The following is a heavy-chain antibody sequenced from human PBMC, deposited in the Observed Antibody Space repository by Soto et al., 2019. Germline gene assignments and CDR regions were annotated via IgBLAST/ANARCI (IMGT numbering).Heavy chain of an antibody. CDR1: GGSISSYY. CDR2: IYYSGST. D-gene: IGHD4-17*01. J-gene: IGHJ4*02. CDR3: ARETYGDYVAYFDL. Sequence: ADTLSLTCTVSGGSISSYYWSWIRQTPGKGLEWIGYIYYSGSTNYNPSLKSRVIISVDRSKNQFSLKVRSVTAADTAVYYCARETYGDYVAYFDLWGQGSQVPGSS. V-gene: IGHV4-59*12.